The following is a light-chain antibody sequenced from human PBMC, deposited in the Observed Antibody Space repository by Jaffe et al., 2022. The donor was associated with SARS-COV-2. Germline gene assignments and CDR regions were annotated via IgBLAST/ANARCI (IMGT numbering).Light chain of an antibody. CDR3: QQRSNWPLT. J-gene: IGKJ4*01. V-gene: IGKV3-11*01. CDR2: DAS. CDR1: QSVASF. Sequence: EIVLTQSPVTLSLSPGESATLSCRASQSVASFLVWHQQKPGQAPRLLIYDASNRATGIPARFSGSGFGTDFTLTISSSEPEDSAVYYCQQRSNWPLTFGGGTKVEIK.